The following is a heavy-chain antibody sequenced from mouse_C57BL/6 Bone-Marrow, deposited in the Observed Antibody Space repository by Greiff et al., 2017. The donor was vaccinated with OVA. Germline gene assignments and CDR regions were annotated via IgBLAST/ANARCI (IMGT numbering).Heavy chain of an antibody. CDR2: ISYSGST. Sequence: VQLQQSGPGMVKPSQSLSLTCTVTGYSITSGYDWHWIRHFPGNKLEWMGYISYSGSTNYNPSLKSRISITHDTSKNHFFLKLNSVTTEDTATYYCAGGYYYGSPYYYAMDYWGQGTSVTVSS. V-gene: IGHV3-1*01. J-gene: IGHJ4*01. D-gene: IGHD1-1*01. CDR1: GYSITSGYD. CDR3: AGGYYYGSPYYYAMDY.